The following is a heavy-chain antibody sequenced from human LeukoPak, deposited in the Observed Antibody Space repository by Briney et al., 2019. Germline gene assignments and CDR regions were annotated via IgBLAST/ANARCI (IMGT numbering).Heavy chain of an antibody. CDR3: ARAYDDYGGGAFDI. CDR1: GYSISSGYY. CDR2: IYHSGST. D-gene: IGHD4-17*01. J-gene: IGHJ3*02. Sequence: SETLSLTCTVSGYSISSGYYWGWIRQPPGKGLEWIGSIYHSGSTYYNPSLKSRVTISVDTSKNQFSLKLSSVTAADTAVYYCARAYDDYGGGAFDIWGQGTMVTVSS. V-gene: IGHV4-38-2*02.